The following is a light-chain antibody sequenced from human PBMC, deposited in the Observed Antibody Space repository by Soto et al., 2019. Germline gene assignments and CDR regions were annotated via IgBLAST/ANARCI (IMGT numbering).Light chain of an antibody. CDR3: QQYASSPWT. Sequence: ENLLTQSPGTLSLSPGERAPLSCRASRGVSANYLAWYQQKPGQAPTLLIYGASIRAAGIPDRFSGSGSGTDFTLTINRLEPEDFAVYYCQQYASSPWTFGQGTKVDIK. J-gene: IGKJ1*01. CDR1: RGVSANY. V-gene: IGKV3-20*01. CDR2: GAS.